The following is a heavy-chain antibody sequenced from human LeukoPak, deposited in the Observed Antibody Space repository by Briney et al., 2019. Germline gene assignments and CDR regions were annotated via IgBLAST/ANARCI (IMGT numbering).Heavy chain of an antibody. J-gene: IGHJ3*02. CDR1: GGSISSGSYY. V-gene: IGHV4-61*02. CDR3: ARRNSSSWVPGAFDI. CDR2: IYTSGST. Sequence: SETLSLTCTVSGGSISSGSYYWSWIRQPAGKGLEWIGRIYTSGSTNYNPSLKSRVTISVDPSKNQFSLKLSSVTAADTAVYYCARRNSSSWVPGAFDIWGQGTMVTVSS. D-gene: IGHD6-13*01.